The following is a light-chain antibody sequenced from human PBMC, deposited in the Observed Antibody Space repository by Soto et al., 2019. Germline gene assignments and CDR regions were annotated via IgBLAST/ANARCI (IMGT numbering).Light chain of an antibody. V-gene: IGKV1-12*01. CDR3: LQTHTFPRT. Sequence: DVQVTQSPSFVSASVGDRVTITCRASQDISNWLAWYQQKPGKAPRALIYGAVTLQSGVPPTFSGSRSGTEFTLTIDSLQPEDFATYFCLQTHTFPRTFGRGTKV. CDR2: GAV. CDR1: QDISNW. J-gene: IGKJ1*01.